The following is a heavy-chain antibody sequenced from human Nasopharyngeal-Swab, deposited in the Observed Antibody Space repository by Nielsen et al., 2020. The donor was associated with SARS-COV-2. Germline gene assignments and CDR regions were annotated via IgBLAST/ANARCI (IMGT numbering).Heavy chain of an antibody. V-gene: IGHV1-69*06. Sequence: SVKVSCKASGGTFRSYAISWVRQAPGQGLEWMGGIIPIFGTANYAQKFQGRVTITADKSTSTAYMELSSLRSEDTAVYYCARDEGGSSSWYSYYYYYGMDVWGQGTTVTVSS. J-gene: IGHJ6*02. CDR3: ARDEGGSSSWYSYYYYYGMDV. CDR1: GGTFRSYA. D-gene: IGHD6-13*01. CDR2: IIPIFGTA.